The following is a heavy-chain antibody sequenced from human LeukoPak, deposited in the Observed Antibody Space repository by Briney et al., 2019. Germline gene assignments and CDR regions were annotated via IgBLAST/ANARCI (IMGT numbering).Heavy chain of an antibody. J-gene: IGHJ4*02. CDR1: GFTFSSDW. CDR3: ARGPFIAVAVYYFDY. CDR2: IKQDGSEK. D-gene: IGHD6-19*01. V-gene: IGHV3-7*01. Sequence: GGSLRPSRAASGFTFSSDWMSWVRQAPGKGLEWVANIKQDGSEKYYVDSVKGRFTISRDDAKNSLYLQMNSLRAEDTAVYYCARGPFIAVAVYYFDYWGQGTLVTVPS.